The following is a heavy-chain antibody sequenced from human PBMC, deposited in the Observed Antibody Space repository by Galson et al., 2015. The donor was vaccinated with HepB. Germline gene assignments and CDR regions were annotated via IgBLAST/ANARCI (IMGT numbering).Heavy chain of an antibody. CDR2: ISGSPATK. D-gene: IGHD4-23*01. V-gene: IGHV3-48*04. CDR1: GFTFSDYS. Sequence: SLRLSCAASGFTFSDYSMIWVRQAPGKGLEWLSYISGSPATKYYADSVRGRFTVSRDNANNFLYLQMGGLRAEDTAIYYCVRSTHYSAPGGNDYWGQGTLVTASS. J-gene: IGHJ4*02. CDR3: VRSTHYSAPGGNDY.